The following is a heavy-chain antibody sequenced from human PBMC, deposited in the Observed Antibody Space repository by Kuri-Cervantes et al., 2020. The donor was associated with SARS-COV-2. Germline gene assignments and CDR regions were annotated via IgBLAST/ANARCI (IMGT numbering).Heavy chain of an antibody. CDR3: ARAGDRTSTKFDY. V-gene: IGHV4-30-2*01. J-gene: IGHJ4*02. CDR2: IYHSGST. D-gene: IGHD4-17*01. CDR1: GGSISSGGYY. Sequence: SCTVSGGSISSGGYYWSWIRQPPGKGLEWIGYIYHSGSTYYNPSLKSRVTISVDRSKNQFSLKLSSVTAADTAVYYCARAGDRTSTKFDYWGQGTLVTVSS.